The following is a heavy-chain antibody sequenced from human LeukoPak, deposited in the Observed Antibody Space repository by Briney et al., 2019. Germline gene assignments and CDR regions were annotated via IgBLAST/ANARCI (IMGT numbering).Heavy chain of an antibody. Sequence: SETLSLTCIVSGGSISSTSYYWGWIRQPPGKGLEWIGNIYYSGSTYYNPSLKSRVTISVDTSKNQFSLKLSSVTAADTAVYYCARRRPNYYDSSGYNHRQPNHLNWFDPWGQGTLVTVSS. J-gene: IGHJ5*02. CDR2: IYYSGST. V-gene: IGHV4-39*07. D-gene: IGHD3-22*01. CDR1: GGSISSTSYY. CDR3: ARRRPNYYDSSGYNHRQPNHLNWFDP.